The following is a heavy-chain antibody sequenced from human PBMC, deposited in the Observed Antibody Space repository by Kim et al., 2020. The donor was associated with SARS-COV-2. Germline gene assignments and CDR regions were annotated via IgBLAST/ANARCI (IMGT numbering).Heavy chain of an antibody. CDR1: GFTFSSYS. V-gene: IGHV3-21*01. Sequence: GGSLRLSCAASGFTFSSYSMNWVRQAPGKGLEWVSSISSSSSYIYYADSVKGRFTISRDNAKNSLYLQMNSLRAEDTAVYYCARDYLRQWLAYYYYYYGMDVWGQGTTVTVSS. J-gene: IGHJ6*02. CDR2: ISSSSSYI. CDR3: ARDYLRQWLAYYYYYYGMDV. D-gene: IGHD6-19*01.